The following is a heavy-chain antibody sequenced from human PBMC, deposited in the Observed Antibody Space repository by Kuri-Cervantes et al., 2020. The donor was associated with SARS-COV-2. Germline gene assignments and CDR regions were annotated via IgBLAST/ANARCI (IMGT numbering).Heavy chain of an antibody. Sequence: GGSLRLSCAASGFTFSSYAMSWVRQAPGKGLEWVSTISGDSGITYSADSVKGRFTISRDSSKKTVHLQMNRLRPEDTAVYFCARRYYDSSGYCEYFDYWGQGTLVTVSS. CDR3: ARRYYDSSGYCEYFDY. CDR1: GFTFSSYA. J-gene: IGHJ4*02. CDR2: ISGDSGIT. D-gene: IGHD3-22*01. V-gene: IGHV3-23*01.